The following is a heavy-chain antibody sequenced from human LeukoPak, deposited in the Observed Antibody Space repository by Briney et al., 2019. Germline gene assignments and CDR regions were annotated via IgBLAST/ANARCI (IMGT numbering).Heavy chain of an antibody. CDR3: TRHNYDRSGYGAFDI. J-gene: IGHJ3*02. CDR2: IRSKTNNYAT. D-gene: IGHD3-22*01. V-gene: IGHV3-73*01. Sequence: GGSLKLSCAASGFTLSGSDIHWVRQASGKGVEWVGHIRSKTNNYATADGGWGKGKFNFTREDSKKKANIQMKSMKTEDTAVYYCTRHNYDRSGYGAFDIWGQGTMVTVSS. CDR1: GFTLSGSD.